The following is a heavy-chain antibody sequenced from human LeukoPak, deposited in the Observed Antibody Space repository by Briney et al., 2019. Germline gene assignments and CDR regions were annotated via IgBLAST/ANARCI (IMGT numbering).Heavy chain of an antibody. CDR3: AGGSIVVVPAAYYYYGMDV. CDR2: FKPNSGGT. Sequence: ASVKVSCKASGYTFTSYYMHWVRQAPGQGLEWMGWFKPNSGGTNYAQKFQGRVTMTRDTSISTAYMELSRLRSDDTAVYYCAGGSIVVVPAAYYYYGMDVWGQGTTVTVSS. J-gene: IGHJ6*02. D-gene: IGHD2-2*01. V-gene: IGHV1-2*02. CDR1: GYTFTSYY.